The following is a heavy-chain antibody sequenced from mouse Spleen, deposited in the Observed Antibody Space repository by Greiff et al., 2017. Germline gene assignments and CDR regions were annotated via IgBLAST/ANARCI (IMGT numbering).Heavy chain of an antibody. CDR3: AGSYYSYDGYAMDY. V-gene: IGHV5-15*01. J-gene: IGHJ4*01. Sequence: EVKLVESGGGLVKPGGSLKLSCAASGFTFSDYGMAWVRQAPGKGPEWVAFISNLAYSIYYADTVTGRFTISRENAKNTLYLEMSSLRSEDTAMYYCAGSYYSYDGYAMDYWGQGTSVTVSS. D-gene: IGHD2-12*01. CDR1: GFTFSDYG. CDR2: ISNLAYSI.